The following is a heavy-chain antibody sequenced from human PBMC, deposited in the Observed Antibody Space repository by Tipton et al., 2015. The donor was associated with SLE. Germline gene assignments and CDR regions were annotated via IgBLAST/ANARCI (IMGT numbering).Heavy chain of an antibody. CDR1: GGSISSSSYY. CDR3: ARVSDYYDSSGYYFDY. D-gene: IGHD3-22*01. CDR2: IYYSWST. J-gene: IGHJ4*02. Sequence: TLSLTCTVSGGSISSSSYYWSWIRQPPGKGLEWIGYIYYSWSTYYNPSLKSRVTISVDTSKNQFSLKLSSVTAADTAVYYCARVSDYYDSSGYYFDYWGQGTLVTVSS. V-gene: IGHV4-30-4*08.